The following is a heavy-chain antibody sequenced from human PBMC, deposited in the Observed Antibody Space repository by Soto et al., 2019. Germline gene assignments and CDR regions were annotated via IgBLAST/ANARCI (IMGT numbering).Heavy chain of an antibody. Sequence: SETLSLTCTVSGGSVSSGSYYWSWIRQPPGKGLEWFGYIYYSGNTNYNPSLGSRVTISVDTSKNQFSLKLSSVTAADTAVFYCAGLYPYESSVYHLDYWSQGTLVTVSS. D-gene: IGHD3-22*01. CDR3: AGLYPYESSVYHLDY. CDR1: GGSVSSGSYY. J-gene: IGHJ4*02. CDR2: IYYSGNT. V-gene: IGHV4-61*01.